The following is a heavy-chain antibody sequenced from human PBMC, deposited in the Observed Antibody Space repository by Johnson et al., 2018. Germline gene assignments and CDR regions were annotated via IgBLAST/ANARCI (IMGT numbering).Heavy chain of an antibody. V-gene: IGHV3-23*04. CDR3: AREGTRPDY. Sequence: EVQLVETGGGVVQPGRSLRLSCAASGFTFSSYAMHWVRQAPGKGLEWVSAISGSGGSTYYADSVKGRFTISRDNSKNTLYLQRNSLRADDTAVYYCAREGTRPDYWGQGTLVTVSS. D-gene: IGHD3-10*01. J-gene: IGHJ4*02. CDR2: ISGSGGST. CDR1: GFTFSSYA.